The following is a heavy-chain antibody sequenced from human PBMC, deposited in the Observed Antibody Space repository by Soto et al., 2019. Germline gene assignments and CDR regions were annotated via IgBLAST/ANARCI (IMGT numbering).Heavy chain of an antibody. Sequence: PSETLSLTCTVSGGSISSYYWSWIRQPPGKGLEWIGYIYYSGSSNYNPSLKSRVTISVDTSKNQFSLKLSSVTAADTAVYYCARVRPGSGSYPKADWEFDPWGQGTLVTSP. V-gene: IGHV4-59*01. CDR2: IYYSGSS. CDR3: ARVRPGSGSYPKADWEFDP. D-gene: IGHD3-10*01. J-gene: IGHJ5*02. CDR1: GGSISSYY.